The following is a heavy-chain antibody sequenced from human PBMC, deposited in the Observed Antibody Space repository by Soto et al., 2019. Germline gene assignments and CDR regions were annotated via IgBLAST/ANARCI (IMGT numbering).Heavy chain of an antibody. CDR1: GFTFSSYD. V-gene: IGHV3-13*01. CDR2: IGTAGDT. CDR3: ARGGGAAGMVLVLY. D-gene: IGHD6-13*01. Sequence: GGSLRLSCAASGFTFSSYDMHWVRQATGKGLEWVSAIGTAGDTYYPGSVKGRFTISRENAKNSLYLQMNSLRVEDTAVYYCARGGGAAGMVLVLYWGQGTLDTVSS. J-gene: IGHJ4*02.